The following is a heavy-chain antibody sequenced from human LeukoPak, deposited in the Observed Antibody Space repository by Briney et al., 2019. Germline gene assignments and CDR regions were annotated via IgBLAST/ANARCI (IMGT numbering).Heavy chain of an antibody. V-gene: IGHV4-59*01. J-gene: IGHJ6*04. CDR3: ARGLTNYDILTGYYPNYYYGMDV. D-gene: IGHD3-9*01. Sequence: KPSETLSLTCTVSGGSISSYYWSWIRQPPGKGLEWIGYIYYSGSTKYNPSLKSRVTISVDTSKNQFSLKLSSVTAADTAVYYCARGLTNYDILTGYYPNYYYGMDVWGKGTTVTVSS. CDR1: GGSISSYY. CDR2: IYYSGST.